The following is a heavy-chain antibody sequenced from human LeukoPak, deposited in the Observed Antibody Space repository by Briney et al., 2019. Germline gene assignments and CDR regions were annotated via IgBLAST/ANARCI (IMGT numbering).Heavy chain of an antibody. V-gene: IGHV1-2*02. D-gene: IGHD3-9*01. J-gene: IGHJ4*02. CDR2: INPNSGGT. CDR3: VTDSVPYYDILTGTFDY. Sequence: ASVTVSCTASGYTFTGYYMHWVRQAPGQGLEWMGWINPNSGGTNYAQKFQGRVTMTRDTSISTAYMELSRLRSDDTAVYYCVTDSVPYYDILTGTFDYWGQGTLVTVSS. CDR1: GYTFTGYY.